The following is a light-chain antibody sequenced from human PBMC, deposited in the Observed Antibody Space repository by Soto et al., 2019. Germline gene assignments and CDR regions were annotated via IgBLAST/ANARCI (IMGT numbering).Light chain of an antibody. CDR2: LNSDGSH. V-gene: IGLV4-69*01. Sequence: QAVVTQWPSASASLGASVKLTCTLSSGHSNYAIAWHQQQSEKGPRYLMKLNSDGSHSKGDGIPDRFSGSSSGAERYLTISSLQSEDEADYYCQTWGSGIVVFGGGTKLTVL. J-gene: IGLJ2*01. CDR3: QTWGSGIVV. CDR1: SGHSNYA.